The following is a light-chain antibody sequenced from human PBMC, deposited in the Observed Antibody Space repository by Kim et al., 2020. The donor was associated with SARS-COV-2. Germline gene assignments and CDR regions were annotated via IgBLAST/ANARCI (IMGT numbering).Light chain of an antibody. CDR2: VKN. Sequence: SSELTQDPAVSVALGQTVRITCQGDSLRNYYASWYQQKPGQAPVLVIYVKNNRPSGIPDRFSGSSSGNTASLTITGAQAEDEADYYCNSRDSSGYHQVFG. CDR1: SLRNYY. V-gene: IGLV3-19*01. J-gene: IGLJ2*01. CDR3: NSRDSSGYHQV.